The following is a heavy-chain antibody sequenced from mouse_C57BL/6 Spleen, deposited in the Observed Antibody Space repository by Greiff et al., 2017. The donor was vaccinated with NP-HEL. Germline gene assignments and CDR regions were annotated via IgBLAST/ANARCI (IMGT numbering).Heavy chain of an antibody. J-gene: IGHJ3*01. CDR2: IYPRDGRT. V-gene: IGHV1-85*01. D-gene: IGHD2-4*01. CDR1: GYTFTSYD. CDR3: ADYDEAY. Sequence: VQLQQSGPELVKPGASVKLSCKASGYTFTSYDINWVKQRPGQGLAWIGWIYPRDGRTKYNEKFTGTATLTVDTSYIPAYMELHSLTSEDSAVYFCADYDEAYWGQGTLVTVSA.